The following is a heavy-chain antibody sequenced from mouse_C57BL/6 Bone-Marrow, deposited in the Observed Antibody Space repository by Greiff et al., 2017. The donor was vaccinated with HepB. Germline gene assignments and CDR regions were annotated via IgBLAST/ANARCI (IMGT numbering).Heavy chain of an antibody. D-gene: IGHD1-1*01. V-gene: IGHV1-69*01. Sequence: VQLQQPGAELVMPGASVKLSCKASGYTFTSYWMHWVKQRPGQGLEWIGEIDPSDSYTNYNQKFKGKSTLTVDKSSSTAYMQLSSLTSEDSAVYYCARSHFYGSSRHWYFDVWGTGTTVTVSS. J-gene: IGHJ1*03. CDR3: ARSHFYGSSRHWYFDV. CDR2: IDPSDSYT. CDR1: GYTFTSYW.